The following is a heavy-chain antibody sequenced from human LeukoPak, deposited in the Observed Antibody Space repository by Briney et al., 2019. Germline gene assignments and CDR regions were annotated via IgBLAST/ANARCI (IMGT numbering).Heavy chain of an antibody. J-gene: IGHJ4*02. CDR1: GFTFSRYA. CDR2: LSRSGGGT. V-gene: IGHV3-23*01. Sequence: GGSLRLSCVGTGFTFSRYAMSWVRQAPGKGLEWVSGLSRSGGGTDYVDSVKGRFTISRDNSKNALYLQMNSLRAEDTAVYYCAKSVSGWKFDFWGQGTLVTVSS. CDR3: AKSVSGWKFDF. D-gene: IGHD6-19*01.